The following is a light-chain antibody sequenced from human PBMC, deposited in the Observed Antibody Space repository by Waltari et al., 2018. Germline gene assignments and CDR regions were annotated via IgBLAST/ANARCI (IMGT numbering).Light chain of an antibody. J-gene: IGKJ1*01. V-gene: IGKV3-20*01. CDR1: QGVSRAL. Sequence: EIVLTQSPGTLSLSLGERATVSCRTRQGVSRALACYQHKPGQAPRLRLHGTSTRATGIPDRFSGSGSGTDFSLTISRLEPDDFAVYYCQHYVRLPVTFGQGTTVEI. CDR3: QHYVRLPVT. CDR2: GTS.